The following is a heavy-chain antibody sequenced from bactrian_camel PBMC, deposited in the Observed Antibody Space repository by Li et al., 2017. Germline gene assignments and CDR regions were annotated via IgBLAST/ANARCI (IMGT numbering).Heavy chain of an antibody. J-gene: IGHJ6*01. Sequence: HVQLVESWGGSVTAGGSLRLSCAASGSAYIPYSLAWFRQSTGKEREGVAAIDSYGSTTYADSVKGRFNVSRDNAKATLYLQMNSLKPEDTAIYFCARHHERGRGSCSLDDYDFGYWGGGTQVTVS. CDR3: ARHHERGRGSCSLDDYDFGY. CDR1: GSAYIPYS. D-gene: IGHD3*01. CDR2: IDSYGST. V-gene: IGHV3S53*01.